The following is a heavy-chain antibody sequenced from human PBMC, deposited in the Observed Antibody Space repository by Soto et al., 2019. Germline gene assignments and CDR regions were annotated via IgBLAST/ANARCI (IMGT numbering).Heavy chain of an antibody. CDR2: IIPIFGTA. V-gene: IGHV1-69*13. CDR3: ARQLLEWLSDYYYYYGMDV. J-gene: IGHJ6*02. D-gene: IGHD3-3*01. CDR1: GGTFSSYA. Sequence: ASVKVSCTASGGTFSSYAISWVRQAPGQGLEWMGGIIPIFGTANYAQKFQGRVTIAADESTSTAYMELSSLRSEDTAVYYCARQLLEWLSDYYYYYGMDVWGQGTTVTVSS.